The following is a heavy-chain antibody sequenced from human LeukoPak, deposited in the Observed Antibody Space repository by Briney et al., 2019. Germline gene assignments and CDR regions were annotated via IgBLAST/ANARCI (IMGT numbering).Heavy chain of an antibody. J-gene: IGHJ4*02. CDR2: IWYNGNT. Sequence: GGSLRLSCAASGFTFSTYGMHWVGQAPGKGPEWVSDIWYNGNTYHADSVKGRFTISRDNSKSTLYLQMNSLRAEDTAVYYCAREEGVDGTSGINNWGQGTLVIVSS. V-gene: IGHV3-33*01. CDR3: AREEGVDGTSGINN. D-gene: IGHD4-23*01. CDR1: GFTFSTYG.